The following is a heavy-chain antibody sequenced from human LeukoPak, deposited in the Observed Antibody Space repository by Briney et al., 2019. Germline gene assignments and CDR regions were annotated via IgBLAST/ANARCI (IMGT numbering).Heavy chain of an antibody. J-gene: IGHJ4*02. CDR1: GYTFTSNY. V-gene: IGHV1-46*01. CDR3: ARGCITIFGVAKTAFDY. Sequence: ASVKVSCKASGYTFTSNYIHWVRQAPGQGLEWMGMIYPRDGSTSYAQKFQGRVTVTRDTSTSTVHMELSGLRSEDTAVYYCARGCITIFGVAKTAFDYWGQGTLVTVSS. CDR2: IYPRDGST. D-gene: IGHD3-3*01.